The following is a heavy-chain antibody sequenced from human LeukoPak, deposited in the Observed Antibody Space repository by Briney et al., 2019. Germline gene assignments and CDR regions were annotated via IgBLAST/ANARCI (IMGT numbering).Heavy chain of an antibody. J-gene: IGHJ4*02. D-gene: IGHD1-26*01. V-gene: IGHV3-13*01. CDR2: IGTAGDT. CDR1: GFTFSNHA. Sequence: GGSLRLSCATSGFTFSNHAMHWVRHASGKGLEWVSAIGTAGDTFYPGSVKGRFTISRENAKNSLSLQMNSLRAEDTAVYYCVRQQTPHGNFDYWGQGTLVTVSS. CDR3: VRQQTPHGNFDY.